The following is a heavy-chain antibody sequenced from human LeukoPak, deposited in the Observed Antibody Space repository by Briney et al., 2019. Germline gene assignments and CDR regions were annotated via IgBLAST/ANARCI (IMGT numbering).Heavy chain of an antibody. V-gene: IGHV4-38-2*02. D-gene: IGHD3-3*01. CDR1: GYSISSGYY. CDR3: ARIPRVVDDFWSGYLVKGPFDY. Sequence: SETLSLTCTVSGYSISSGYYWGWIRQPPGKGLEWIGSIYHSGSTYYNPSLKSRVTISVDTSKNQFSLKLSSVTAADTAVYYCARIPRVVDDFWSGYLVKGPFDYWGQGTLVTVSS. J-gene: IGHJ4*02. CDR2: IYHSGST.